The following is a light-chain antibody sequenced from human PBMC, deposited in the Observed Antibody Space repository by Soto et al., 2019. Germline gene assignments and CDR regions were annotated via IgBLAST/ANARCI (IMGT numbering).Light chain of an antibody. CDR1: SSNIGSNT. J-gene: IGLJ1*01. Sequence: QSVLTQPHSASGTPGQRVTISCSGSSSNIGSNTVNWYQQLPGTAPKLLIYNNNQRPSGLPDRFSGSKSGTSASLAISGLQSEDEADYYCAAWDDSLNGLVFGTGTKLTVL. CDR3: AAWDDSLNGLV. CDR2: NNN. V-gene: IGLV1-44*01.